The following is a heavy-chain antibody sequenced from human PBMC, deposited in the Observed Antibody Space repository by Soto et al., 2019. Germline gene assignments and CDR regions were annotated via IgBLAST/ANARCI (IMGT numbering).Heavy chain of an antibody. CDR1: GGSIGTYF. CDR2: IYYSGST. J-gene: IGHJ4*02. V-gene: IGHV4-59*08. CDR3: ARSYGDLPEY. Sequence: QVQLQESGPGLVKPSETLSLNCSVSGGSIGTYFWGWIRQPPGKGLEWIGHIYYSGSTNYNPSLRSRVTISLDTSKNQFSLRLRSVSAADTAVYYCARSYGDLPEYWGQGTLVTVSS. D-gene: IGHD4-17*01.